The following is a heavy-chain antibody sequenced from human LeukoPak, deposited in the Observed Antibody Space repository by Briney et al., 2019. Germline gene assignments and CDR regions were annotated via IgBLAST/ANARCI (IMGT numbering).Heavy chain of an antibody. CDR3: ATPLSGYHFYFYFDS. Sequence: PGGSLRLSCAASGFTFSSYWMSWVRQAPGKGLEWVSSISSSSSYIYYADSVKGRFTISRDNSKNILYLQMNSLRAEDTAVYYCATPLSGYHFYFYFDSWGQGTLVTVSS. J-gene: IGHJ4*02. CDR2: ISSSSSYI. D-gene: IGHD5-12*01. CDR1: GFTFSSYW. V-gene: IGHV3-21*04.